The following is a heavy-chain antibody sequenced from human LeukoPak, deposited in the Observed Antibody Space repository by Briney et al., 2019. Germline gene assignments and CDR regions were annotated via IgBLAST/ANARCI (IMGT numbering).Heavy chain of an antibody. D-gene: IGHD3-3*01. J-gene: IGHJ4*02. CDR3: ARGLKRGLRFSEWLSSFDY. Sequence: SEPLSLTCAVYGGSFSGYYWSWIRLPPGKGLECIGEINHSGSTNYNPSFKSRVTISVDTSKNQFSLKLSSVTAADTAVYYCARGLKRGLRFSEWLSSFDYWGQGTLVTVSS. CDR1: GGSFSGYY. V-gene: IGHV4-34*01. CDR2: INHSGST.